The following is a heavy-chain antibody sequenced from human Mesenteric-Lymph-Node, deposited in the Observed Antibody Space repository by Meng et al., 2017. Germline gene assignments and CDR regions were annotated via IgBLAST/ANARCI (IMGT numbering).Heavy chain of an antibody. D-gene: IGHD3-10*01. V-gene: IGHV7-4-1*02. CDR2: INTNTGNP. CDR3: AAYGSGSFGMAFDY. CDR1: GYTFTSYA. Sequence: ASVKVSCKASGYTFTSYAMNWVRQAPGQGLEWMGWINTNTGNPTYAQGFTGRFVFSLDTSVSTAYLQISSLKAEDTAVYYCAAYGSGSFGMAFDYWGQGTLVTVSS. J-gene: IGHJ4*02.